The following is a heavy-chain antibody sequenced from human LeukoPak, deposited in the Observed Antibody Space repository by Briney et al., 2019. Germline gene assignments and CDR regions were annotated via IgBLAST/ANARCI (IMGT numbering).Heavy chain of an antibody. CDR1: GYRFTSYW. D-gene: IGHD5-12*01. CDR3: ARRVQVARGNVFDY. Sequence: GASLKISCKGSGYRFTSYWIGWVRQMPGKGLEWMGIIYPGDSDTRYSPSFQGQVTISADKSISTAYLQWSSLKASDASKYYWARRVQVARGNVFDYWGQGTLVTVSS. CDR2: IYPGDSDT. J-gene: IGHJ4*02. V-gene: IGHV5-51*01.